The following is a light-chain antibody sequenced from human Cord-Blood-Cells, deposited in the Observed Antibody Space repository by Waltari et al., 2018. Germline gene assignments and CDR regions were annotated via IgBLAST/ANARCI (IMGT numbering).Light chain of an antibody. CDR3: QQYNNWPPEYT. CDR1: QSVSSN. Sequence: IVMTQSPATLSVSSGERATLSSRASQSVSSNLAWYQQKPGQAPRLLIYGASTRATGIPARFSGSGSGTEFTLTISSLQSEDFAVYYCQQYNNWPPEYTFGQGTKLEIK. V-gene: IGKV3-15*01. CDR2: GAS. J-gene: IGKJ2*01.